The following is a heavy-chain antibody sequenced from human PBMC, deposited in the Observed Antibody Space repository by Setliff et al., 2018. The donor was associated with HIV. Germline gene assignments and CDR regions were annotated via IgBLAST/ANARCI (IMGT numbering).Heavy chain of an antibody. D-gene: IGHD3-10*01. V-gene: IGHV1-2*02. CDR1: GYTFSGFY. Sequence: ASVKVSCKASGYTFSGFYIHWVRQAPGQGLEWMGWINPRGGGTNYAQKCQGTVTMTRDKAINTACMEMSRLRSEDTAVYYFATRVGSRSRVIDRGRFAVDDWGQGTLVTVSS. CDR3: ATRVGSRSRVIDRGRFAVDD. CDR2: INPRGGGT. J-gene: IGHJ4*02.